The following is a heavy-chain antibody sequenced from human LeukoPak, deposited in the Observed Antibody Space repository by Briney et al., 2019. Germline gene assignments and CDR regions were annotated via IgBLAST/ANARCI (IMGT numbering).Heavy chain of an antibody. D-gene: IGHD2-2*01. Sequence: GGSLRLSCAASGFSFSSYGMHWVRQAPGKGLEWVAVISYDGSNKYYADSVKGRFTISRDNSKNTLYLRMNSLRAEDTAVYYCAKEYCSSTSCYAGLHYFDYWGQGTLVTVSS. CDR1: GFSFSSYG. CDR2: ISYDGSNK. V-gene: IGHV3-30*18. J-gene: IGHJ4*02. CDR3: AKEYCSSTSCYAGLHYFDY.